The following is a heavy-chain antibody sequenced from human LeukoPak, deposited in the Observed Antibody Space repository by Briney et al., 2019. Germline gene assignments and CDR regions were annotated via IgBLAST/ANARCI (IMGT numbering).Heavy chain of an antibody. CDR3: ARYRVGSTTGFDY. D-gene: IGHD1-26*01. CDR1: GFTFTDHH. CDR2: TRGKAYNYAT. Sequence: GGSLTLYCAASGFTFTDHHMDWVRQAPGKGLEWVGRTRGKAYNYATDYAASVKGRFTISRGNSRNSLYLQMSSLKTEDTAVYYCARYRVGSTTGFDYWGQGTLVTVSS. V-gene: IGHV3-72*01. J-gene: IGHJ4*02.